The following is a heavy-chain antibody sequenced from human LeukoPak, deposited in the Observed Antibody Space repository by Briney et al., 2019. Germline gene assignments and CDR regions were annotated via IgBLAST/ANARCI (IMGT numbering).Heavy chain of an antibody. D-gene: IGHD6-13*01. CDR1: GYTFTGYY. J-gene: IGHJ4*02. Sequence: ASVKVSCKASGYTFTGYYMHWVRQAPGQGLEWMGWINPNSGGTNYAQKFQGRVTMTRDTSISTAYMELSRLRSDDTAVYYCARIQQLARFHFDYWGQGTLVTVSS. CDR3: ARIQQLARFHFDY. V-gene: IGHV1-2*02. CDR2: INPNSGGT.